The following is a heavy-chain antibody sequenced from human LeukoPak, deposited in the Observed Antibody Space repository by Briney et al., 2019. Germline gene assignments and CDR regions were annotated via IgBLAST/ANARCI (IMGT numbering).Heavy chain of an antibody. J-gene: IGHJ6*02. Sequence: ASVKVSCKASGYTFTSYYMHWVRQAPGQGLEWMGIINPVGGSTSYAQKFQGTVTMTRDTSTRTVYMGLSSLRSEDTAVYYCARVPGPYGSGSYYTNYGMDVWGQGTTVTVSS. V-gene: IGHV1-46*01. CDR1: GYTFTSYY. D-gene: IGHD3-10*01. CDR2: INPVGGST. CDR3: ARVPGPYGSGSYYTNYGMDV.